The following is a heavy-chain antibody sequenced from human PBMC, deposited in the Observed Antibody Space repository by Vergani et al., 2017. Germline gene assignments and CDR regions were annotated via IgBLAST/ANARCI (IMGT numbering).Heavy chain of an antibody. Sequence: VQLVESGGGLVQPGRSLRLSCAASGFTFDDYAMHWVRQAPGKGLEWVAVIWYDGSNKYYADSVKGRFTISRDNSKNTLYLQMNSLRAEDTAVYYCAREIDKGGALGYWGQGTLVTVSS. V-gene: IGHV3-33*08. D-gene: IGHD3-16*01. CDR2: IWYDGSNK. CDR1: GFTFDDYA. J-gene: IGHJ4*02. CDR3: AREIDKGGALGY.